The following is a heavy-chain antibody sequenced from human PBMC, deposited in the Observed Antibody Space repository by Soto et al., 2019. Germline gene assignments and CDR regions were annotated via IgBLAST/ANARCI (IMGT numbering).Heavy chain of an antibody. J-gene: IGHJ6*02. CDR3: ATSYSGYDYQYYYGMDV. V-gene: IGHV1-69*13. CDR1: GDTFSSYA. Sequence: SSVKVSCKASGDTFSSYAISWVRQAPGQGLEWMGGIIPFFDIANYAQQFQGRVTITADESTSTAYMELSSLRSEDTAVYYCATSYSGYDYQYYYGMDVWGQGTTVTVSS. CDR2: IIPFFDIA. D-gene: IGHD5-12*01.